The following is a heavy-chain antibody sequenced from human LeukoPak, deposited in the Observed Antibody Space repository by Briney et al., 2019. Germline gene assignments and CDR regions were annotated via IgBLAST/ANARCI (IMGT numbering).Heavy chain of an antibody. D-gene: IGHD2-2*01. CDR1: GYTFTSYD. J-gene: IGHJ4*02. Sequence: ASLKVSCKASGYTFTSYDINWVRQASGQGREWRGWMSPNRGNTGYAQKFQGRVTMPRNTSISTAYMELSSLRSEDTAVYYCAREGPAAIPFDYWGQGTLVTVSS. CDR2: MSPNRGNT. CDR3: AREGPAAIPFDY. V-gene: IGHV1-8*01.